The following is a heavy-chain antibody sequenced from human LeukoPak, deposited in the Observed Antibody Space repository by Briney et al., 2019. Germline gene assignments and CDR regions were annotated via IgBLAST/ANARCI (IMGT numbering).Heavy chain of an antibody. CDR2: IRYDGSNK. CDR1: GFTFSSYG. V-gene: IGHV3-30*02. D-gene: IGHD6-19*01. J-gene: IGHJ1*01. CDR3: AKESDSSGWYDEGYFQH. Sequence: PGGSLRLSCAASGFTFSSYGMHWVRQAPGKGLEWVAFIRYDGSNKYYADSVKGRFTISRDNSKNTLYLQMNSLRAEDTAVYYCAKESDSSGWYDEGYFQHWGQGTLVTVSS.